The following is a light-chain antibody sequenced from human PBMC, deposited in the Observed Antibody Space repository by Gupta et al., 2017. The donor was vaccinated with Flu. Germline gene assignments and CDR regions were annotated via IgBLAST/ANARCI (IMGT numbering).Light chain of an antibody. CDR1: QSVSSSY. V-gene: IGKV3-20*01. CDR2: GAS. J-gene: IGKJ1*01. Sequence: EIVLTQSPGTLSLSPGERATLSCRASQSVSSSYLAWYQQKPGQAPRLLIYGASSRATGIPDRISGSGSGTDFTLTISRLEPEDVAVYYCQQYGSSPPRTFGQGTKVEIK. CDR3: QQYGSSPPRT.